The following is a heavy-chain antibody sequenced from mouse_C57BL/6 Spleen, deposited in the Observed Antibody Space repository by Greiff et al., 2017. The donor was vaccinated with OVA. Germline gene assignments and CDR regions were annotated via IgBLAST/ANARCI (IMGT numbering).Heavy chain of an antibody. V-gene: IGHV5-16*01. CDR3: AREGGRYFDY. Sequence: EVQLVESEGGLVQPGSSMKLSCTASGFTFSDYYMAWVRQVPEKGLEWVANINYDGSSTYYLDSLKSRFIISRDNAKNILYLQMSSLKSEDTATYYCAREGGRYFDYWGQGTTLTVSS. CDR1: GFTFSDYY. D-gene: IGHD3-3*01. J-gene: IGHJ2*01. CDR2: INYDGSST.